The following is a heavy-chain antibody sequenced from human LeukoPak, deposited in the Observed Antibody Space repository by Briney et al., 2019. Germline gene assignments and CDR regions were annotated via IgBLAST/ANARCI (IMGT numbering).Heavy chain of an antibody. V-gene: IGHV4-59*08. Sequence: SETLSLTCTVSGGSISSYYWSWIRQPPGKGLEWIGYIYYSGSTNYNPSLKSRVTISVDTSKNQFSLKLSSVTAADTAVYYCARQTESSSWYHPGGYNWFDPWGQGTLVTVSS. D-gene: IGHD6-13*01. CDR1: GGSISSYY. CDR2: IYYSGST. J-gene: IGHJ5*02. CDR3: ARQTESSSWYHPGGYNWFDP.